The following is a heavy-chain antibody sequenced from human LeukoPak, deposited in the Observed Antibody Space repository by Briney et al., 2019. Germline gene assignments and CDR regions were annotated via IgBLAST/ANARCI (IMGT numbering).Heavy chain of an antibody. V-gene: IGHV4-34*01. D-gene: IGHD6-19*01. CDR1: GGSFSGYY. Sequence: SETLSLTCAVYGGSFSGYYWSWIRQPPGKGLEWIGEINHSGSTNYNPSLKSRVTISVDTSKNQFSLKLSSVTAADTAVYYCARGIGSGWYLVEYFDYWGQGTLVTVSS. CDR2: INHSGST. CDR3: ARGIGSGWYLVEYFDY. J-gene: IGHJ4*02.